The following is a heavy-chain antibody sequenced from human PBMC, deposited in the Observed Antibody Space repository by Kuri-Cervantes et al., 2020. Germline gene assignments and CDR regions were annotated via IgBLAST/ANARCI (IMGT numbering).Heavy chain of an antibody. CDR3: ARDLLVLRYFDWLFNDAFDI. D-gene: IGHD3-9*01. V-gene: IGHV3-66*01. CDR1: GFTVSSNY. Sequence: GESLKISCAASGFTVSSNYMSWVRQAPGKGLEWVSVIYSGGSTCYADSVKGRFTISRDNSKNTLYLQMNSLRAEDTAVYYCARDLLVLRYFDWLFNDAFDIWGQGTMVTVSS. CDR2: IYSGGST. J-gene: IGHJ3*02.